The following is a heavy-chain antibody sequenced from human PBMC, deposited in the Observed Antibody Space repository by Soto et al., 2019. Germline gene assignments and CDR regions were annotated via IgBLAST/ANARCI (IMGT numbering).Heavy chain of an antibody. Sequence: GGSLRLSCAASGFTFSSYAMSWVRQAPGKGLEWVSVISSRGGSTYYADSVKGRFTISRDNSKNTLYLQMNSLRAEDTAVYYWGRDPEYSYGKGIGFDPGGQEPLVTVS. CDR2: ISSRGGST. CDR1: GFTFSSYA. J-gene: IGHJ5*02. V-gene: IGHV3-23*01. D-gene: IGHD5-18*01. CDR3: GRDPEYSYGKGIGFDP.